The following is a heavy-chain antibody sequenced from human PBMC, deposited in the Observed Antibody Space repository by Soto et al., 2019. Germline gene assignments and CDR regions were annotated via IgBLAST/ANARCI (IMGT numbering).Heavy chain of an antibody. CDR1: GYAFTTYG. V-gene: IGHV1-18*01. J-gene: IGHJ4*02. Sequence: QVHLVQSGAEVKKPGASVKVSCKGSGYAFTTYGITWVRQAPGQGLEGLGWISAHNGNTNYAQKIQGRVTVTRDTCTSTAYMELRCLRSDDTAVYYCARGRYGDYWGQGALVTVSS. CDR3: ARGRYGDY. CDR2: ISAHNGNT. D-gene: IGHD1-1*01.